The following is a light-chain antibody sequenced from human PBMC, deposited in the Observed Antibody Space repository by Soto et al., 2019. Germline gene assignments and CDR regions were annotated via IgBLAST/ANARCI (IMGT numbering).Light chain of an antibody. J-gene: IGLJ2*01. Sequence: QSALTQPPSASGSPGQSVTISCIGTSSDVGGYNYVSWYQQHPGKAPKLMIYEVSKRPSGVPDRFSGSKSGNTASLTVSGLQAEDEADYYCSSYAASNNLGVFGGGTKRTV. CDR2: EVS. CDR1: SSDVGGYNY. V-gene: IGLV2-8*01. CDR3: SSYAASNNLGV.